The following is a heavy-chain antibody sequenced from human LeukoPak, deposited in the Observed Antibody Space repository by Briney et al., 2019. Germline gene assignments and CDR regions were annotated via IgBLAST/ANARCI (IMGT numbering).Heavy chain of an antibody. V-gene: IGHV1-2*02. CDR2: INPNSGGT. J-gene: IGHJ4*02. D-gene: IGHD3-3*01. CDR3: VRDRTIFGVVSYYFDY. CDR1: GYTFTGYY. Sequence: GASVKVSCKPSGYTFTGYYMHWVRQAPGQGLEWMGWINPNSGGTNYAQKFQGRVTMTRDTSISTAYMELSRLRSDGTAVYYCVRDRTIFGVVSYYFDYWGQGTLVTVSS.